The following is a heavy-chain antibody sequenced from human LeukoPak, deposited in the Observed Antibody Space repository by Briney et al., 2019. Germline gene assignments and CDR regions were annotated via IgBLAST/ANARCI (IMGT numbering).Heavy chain of an antibody. D-gene: IGHD2-2*01. CDR3: ARDKPFYQLLIQPPFDDYYYGMDV. V-gene: IGHV1-18*03. Sequence: ASVKVSCKASGYTFTSYGISWVRQAPGQGLEWMGWISAYNGNTNYAQKLQGRVTMTTDTSTSTAYMELRSLRSDDMAVYYCARDKPFYQLLIQPPFDDYYYGMDVWGQGTTVTVSS. CDR1: GYTFTSYG. J-gene: IGHJ6*02. CDR2: ISAYNGNT.